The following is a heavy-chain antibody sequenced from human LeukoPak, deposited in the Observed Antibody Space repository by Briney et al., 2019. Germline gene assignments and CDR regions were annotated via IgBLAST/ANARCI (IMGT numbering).Heavy chain of an antibody. CDR3: AKGGSSSWYRNADAFDI. CDR1: GFTFSSYA. V-gene: IGHV3-23*01. J-gene: IGHJ3*02. D-gene: IGHD6-13*01. Sequence: GGSLRFSCAASGFTFSSYAMSWVRQAPGKGLEWVSAISGSGGSTYYADSVKGRFTISRDNSKNTLYLQMNSLRAEDTAVYYCAKGGSSSWYRNADAFDIWGQGTMVTVSS. CDR2: ISGSGGST.